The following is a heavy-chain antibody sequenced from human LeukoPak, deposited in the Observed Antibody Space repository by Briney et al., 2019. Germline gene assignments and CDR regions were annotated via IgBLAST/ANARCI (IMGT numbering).Heavy chain of an antibody. Sequence: PGGSLRLSCVASGFIFSNYAMNWVRQAPGKGLEWVSRINGNGGKAYSADSVKSRLTLSRDNPTQTLYMQMSSLRVEDTALYYCGSGDGLRDVSCLDYWGQGIQVTVSS. V-gene: IGHV3-23*01. D-gene: IGHD3-16*01. CDR1: GFIFSNYA. CDR3: GSGDGLRDVSCLDY. CDR2: INGNGGKA. J-gene: IGHJ4*02.